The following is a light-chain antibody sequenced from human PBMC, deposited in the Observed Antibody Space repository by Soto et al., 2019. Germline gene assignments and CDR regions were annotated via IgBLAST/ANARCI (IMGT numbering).Light chain of an antibody. Sequence: EIVLTQSPATLSLSPGERATLSCRASQSVSSSLAWYQKKPGQTPRLLIYDASNRATGIPARFSGSGSGTDFTLTISSLEPNDFAVYYCQQRSNWPLTFGGGTKVEIK. CDR1: QSVSSS. V-gene: IGKV3-11*01. J-gene: IGKJ4*01. CDR3: QQRSNWPLT. CDR2: DAS.